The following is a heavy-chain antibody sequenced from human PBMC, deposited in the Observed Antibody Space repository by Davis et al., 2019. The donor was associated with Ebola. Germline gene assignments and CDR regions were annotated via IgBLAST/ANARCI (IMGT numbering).Heavy chain of an antibody. D-gene: IGHD3-10*01. J-gene: IGHJ4*02. CDR1: GFTLSDYD. CDR2: ISSSGSII. Sequence: PGGSLRLSCAASGFTLSDYDMNWVRQAPGKGLEWISYISSSGSIIYYADSVKGRFTISRDNAKTSLYLQMNSLRAEDTAFYYCARALLWFGELPSYYFDSWGQGTLVTVSS. CDR3: ARALLWFGELPSYYFDS. V-gene: IGHV3-11*01.